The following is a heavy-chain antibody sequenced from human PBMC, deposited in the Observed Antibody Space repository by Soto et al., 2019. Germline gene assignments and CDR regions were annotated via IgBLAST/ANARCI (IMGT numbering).Heavy chain of an antibody. CDR3: AREGLLYDILTGYSPAYFGY. Sequence: GGSLRLSCAASGFTFSSYWMSWVRQAPGKGLEWVANIKQDGSEKYYVDSVKGRFTISRDNAKNSLYLQMNSLRAEDTAVYYCAREGLLYDILTGYSPAYFGYWGQGTLVTVSS. V-gene: IGHV3-7*01. J-gene: IGHJ4*02. CDR2: IKQDGSEK. D-gene: IGHD3-9*01. CDR1: GFTFSSYW.